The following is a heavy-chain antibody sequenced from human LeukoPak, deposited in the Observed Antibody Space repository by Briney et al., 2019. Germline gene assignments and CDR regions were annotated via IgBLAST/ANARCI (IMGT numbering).Heavy chain of an antibody. CDR3: ARGSPSYCGGGSCYYFDY. Sequence: PSETLSLTCTVSGYSISSGYYWGWIRQSPGKGLEWIGSIFHTGSTYYNPSLKSRVTISVDTSKNHFSLKLSSVTAADTAVYHCARGSPSYCGGGSCYYFDYWGQGTLVTVSS. V-gene: IGHV4-38-2*02. CDR2: IFHTGST. J-gene: IGHJ4*02. CDR1: GYSISSGYY. D-gene: IGHD2-15*01.